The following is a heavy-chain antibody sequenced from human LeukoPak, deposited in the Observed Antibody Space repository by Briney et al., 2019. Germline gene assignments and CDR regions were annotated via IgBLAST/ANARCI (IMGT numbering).Heavy chain of an antibody. V-gene: IGHV4-59*01. J-gene: IGHJ6*03. D-gene: IGHD6-6*01. CDR2: IYYSGSS. CDR1: GGSISNYY. Sequence: PSETLSLTCTVSGGSISNYYWSLIRQSPGKGLEYIGHIYYSGSSSYNPSLKSRVTISVDTSKNQFSLRLSSVTAADTAVYYCARHIAARLASGYYYYMDVWGKGTTVTVSS. CDR3: ARHIAARLASGYYYYMDV.